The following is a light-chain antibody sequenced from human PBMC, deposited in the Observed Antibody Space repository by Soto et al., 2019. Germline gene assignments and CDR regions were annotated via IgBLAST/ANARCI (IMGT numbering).Light chain of an antibody. CDR2: LNSDGSH. CDR1: SAHSNYA. CDR3: QTWGTGTVI. V-gene: IGLV4-69*01. Sequence: QSVLTQSPSASASRCASVKLTCVLSSAHSNYAVAWHQQQPEKGPRYLMRLNSDGSHKRGDGIPDRFSGSSSGTERYLTISRLQSEDEADYYCQTWGTGTVIFGGGTKLTVL. J-gene: IGLJ2*01.